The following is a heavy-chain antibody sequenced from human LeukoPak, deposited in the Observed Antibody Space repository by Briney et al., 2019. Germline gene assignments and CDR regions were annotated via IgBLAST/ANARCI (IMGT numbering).Heavy chain of an antibody. J-gene: IGHJ4*02. CDR3: ARRYFDY. CDR1: GFTFSDYW. Sequence: PGGSLRLSCAASGFTFSDYWMQWVRQAPGKGLEWVANIKEDGSKQNYVDSVKGRFTISRDNAKNSLYLQMNSLRAEDTAVYYCARRYFDYRGQGILVTVSS. CDR2: IKEDGSKQ. V-gene: IGHV3-7*03.